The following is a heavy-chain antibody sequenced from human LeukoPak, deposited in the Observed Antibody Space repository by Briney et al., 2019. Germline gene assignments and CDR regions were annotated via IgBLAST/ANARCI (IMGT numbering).Heavy chain of an antibody. Sequence: SETLSLTCTVSGGSISSYYWTWIRQPAGKGLEWIGRIYASGSTNYNPSLKSRVTMSVDTSKNQFSLKLSSVTAADTAVYYCASTVDTAMAAAKYYYYYYMDVWGKGTTVTVSS. CDR3: ASTVDTAMAAAKYYYYYYMDV. CDR1: GGSISSYY. D-gene: IGHD5-18*01. J-gene: IGHJ6*03. V-gene: IGHV4-4*07. CDR2: IYASGST.